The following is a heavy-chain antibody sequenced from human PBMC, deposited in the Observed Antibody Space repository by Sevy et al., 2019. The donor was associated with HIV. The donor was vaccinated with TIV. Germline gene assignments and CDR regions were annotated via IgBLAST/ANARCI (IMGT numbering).Heavy chain of an antibody. CDR2: IYYNGET. D-gene: IGHD3-16*01. V-gene: IGHV4-59*08. CDR3: AGENAGGKEYS. CDR1: GGSISSLY. J-gene: IGHJ4*02. Sequence: SETLSLTCTVSGGSISSLYWNGIRQPPWKGLEWIANIYYNGETNYNPSRRSRITISPDTYSNQQSLRLTSVTAADTAIYYCAGENAGGKEYSWGQGTLVTVSS.